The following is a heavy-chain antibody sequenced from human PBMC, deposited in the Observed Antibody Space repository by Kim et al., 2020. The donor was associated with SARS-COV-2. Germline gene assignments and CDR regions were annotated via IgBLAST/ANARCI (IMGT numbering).Heavy chain of an antibody. J-gene: IGHJ6*02. D-gene: IGHD3-10*01. V-gene: IGHV4-34*01. CDR3: ARAPRGAMVRGVISYYYYGMDV. CDR2: INHSGST. Sequence: SETLSLTCAVYGGSFSGYYWSWIRQPPGKGLEWIGEINHSGSTNYNPSLKSRVTISVDTSKNQFSLKLSSVTAADTAVYYCARAPRGAMVRGVISYYYYGMDVWGQGTTVTVSS. CDR1: GGSFSGYY.